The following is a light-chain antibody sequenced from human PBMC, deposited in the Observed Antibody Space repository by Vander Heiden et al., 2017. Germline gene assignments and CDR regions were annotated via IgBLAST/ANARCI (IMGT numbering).Light chain of an antibody. J-gene: IGKJ4*01. CDR1: QRISRTC. Sequence: PGQRPTLTCRPRQRISRTCLAGYERKPGKSSRLLIYDASNSVSGTPNRFRGSGSGTDFTLTISRLEPEDFARYYCQQYDKLPLTFGRGTKVDIK. CDR2: DAS. CDR3: QQYDKLPLT. V-gene: IGKV3-20*01.